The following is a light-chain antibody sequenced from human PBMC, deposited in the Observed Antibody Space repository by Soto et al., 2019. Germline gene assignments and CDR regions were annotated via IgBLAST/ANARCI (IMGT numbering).Light chain of an antibody. Sequence: IRMTQSPSTQSASIGERVTITCRASQSIGNWLAWYQQKPGRAPKLLMYEASSLESGVPSRFSGSGSGTEFTLTISSLQPDDFATYYCQHYNSYSEAFGQGTKVDIK. J-gene: IGKJ1*01. V-gene: IGKV1-5*03. CDR1: QSIGNW. CDR2: EAS. CDR3: QHYNSYSEA.